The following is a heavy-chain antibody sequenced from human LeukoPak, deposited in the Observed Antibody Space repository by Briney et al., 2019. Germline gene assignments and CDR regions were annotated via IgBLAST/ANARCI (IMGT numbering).Heavy chain of an antibody. J-gene: IGHJ5*02. V-gene: IGHV3-43*02. D-gene: IGHD4-17*01. CDR3: AKEKDTVTGRKWFDP. CDR2: ISGDGGST. Sequence: PGGSLRLSCAASGFTFDDYAMHWVRQAPGKGLEWVSLISGDGGSTYYADSVKGRFTISRDNSKNSLYLQMNSLRTEDTALYYCAKEKDTVTGRKWFDPRGQGTLVTVSS. CDR1: GFTFDDYA.